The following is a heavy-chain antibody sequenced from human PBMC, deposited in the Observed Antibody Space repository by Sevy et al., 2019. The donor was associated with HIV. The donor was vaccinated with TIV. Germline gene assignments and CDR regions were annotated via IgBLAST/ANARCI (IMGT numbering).Heavy chain of an antibody. J-gene: IGHJ5*02. V-gene: IGHV1-2*06. CDR2: INPNSGGT. CDR3: ARDSITIFVSGYNWFDP. D-gene: IGHD3-3*01. CDR1: GYTFTGYY. Sequence: ASVKVSCKASGYTFTGYYMHWVRQAPGQGHEWMGRINPNSGGTNYAQKFQGRVTMTRDTSISTAYMELSRLRSDDTAVYYCARDSITIFVSGYNWFDPWGQGTLVTVSS.